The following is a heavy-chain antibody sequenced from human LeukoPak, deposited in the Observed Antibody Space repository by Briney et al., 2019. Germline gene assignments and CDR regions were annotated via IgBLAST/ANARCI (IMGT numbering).Heavy chain of an antibody. CDR2: INPNSGGT. CDR3: ARVSRGSYYYYGMDV. Sequence: ASVKVSCKASGYTFTGYYMHWVRQAPGQGLEWMGWINPNSGGTNYAQKFQGWVTMTRDTSISTAYMELSRLRSDDTAVYYCARVSRGSYYYYGMDVWGQGTTVTVSS. V-gene: IGHV1-2*04. J-gene: IGHJ6*02. D-gene: IGHD1-26*01. CDR1: GYTFTGYY.